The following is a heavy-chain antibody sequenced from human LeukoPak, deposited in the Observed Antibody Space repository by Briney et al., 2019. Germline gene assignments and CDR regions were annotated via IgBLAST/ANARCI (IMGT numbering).Heavy chain of an antibody. J-gene: IGHJ3*01. D-gene: IGHD1-1*01. CDR2: ITGNSRVK. CDR3: ARRGTDASFSFFDV. CDR1: GFSFDHYA. Sequence: GGSLRLSCAASGFSFDHYAMYGVRQAPGKGLEWVSGITGNSRVKVYAASVKGRFSISRDNASNSLFLQMNSLRAEDTATYFCARRGTDASFSFFDVWGQGTMVTVSS. V-gene: IGHV3-9*01.